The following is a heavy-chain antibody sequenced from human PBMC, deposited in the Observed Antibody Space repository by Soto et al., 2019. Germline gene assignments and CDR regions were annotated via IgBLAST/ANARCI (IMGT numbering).Heavy chain of an antibody. CDR2: ITSDGKSK. V-gene: IGHV3-74*01. D-gene: IGHD1-26*01. J-gene: IGHJ6*02. CDR3: ARDLGVGATNGMDV. CDR1: GFNFSNHW. Sequence: GGSLRLSCAASGFNFSNHWMHWVRQRPGEGLVWVSRITSDGKSKAYAESVKGRFAISRENAKNSLYLQMNSLRAGDTAVYYCARDLGVGATNGMDVWGQGTTVTVSS.